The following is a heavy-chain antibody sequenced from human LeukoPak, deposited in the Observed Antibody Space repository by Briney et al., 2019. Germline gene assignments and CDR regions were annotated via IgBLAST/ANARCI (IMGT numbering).Heavy chain of an antibody. CDR2: ISGSGGST. CDR3: ARAKRNGFDI. Sequence: GGSLRLSCAASGFTFSSYGMSWVRQAPGKGLEWVSAISGSGGSTYYADSVKGRFTISRDNAKNSLYLQMNSLRAEDTAVYYCARAKRNGFDIWGQGTMVTVSS. CDR1: GFTFSSYG. J-gene: IGHJ3*02. V-gene: IGHV3-23*01.